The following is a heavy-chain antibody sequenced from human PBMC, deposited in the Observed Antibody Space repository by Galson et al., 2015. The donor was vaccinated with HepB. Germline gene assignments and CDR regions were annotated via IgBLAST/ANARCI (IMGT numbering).Heavy chain of an antibody. CDR2: ITGNAHTT. V-gene: IGHV3-23*01. CDR3: AKVVLYYGSGSYYRGRNYFEH. Sequence: SLRLSCAASGFTFSTSAMAWVRQPPGKGLEWVAAITGNAHTTYYADSVKGRFTISRDNSKSSLYLQMISLRAEDTALYYCAKVVLYYGSGSYYRGRNYFEHWGQGTLVTVSS. J-gene: IGHJ4*02. D-gene: IGHD3-10*01. CDR1: GFTFSTSA.